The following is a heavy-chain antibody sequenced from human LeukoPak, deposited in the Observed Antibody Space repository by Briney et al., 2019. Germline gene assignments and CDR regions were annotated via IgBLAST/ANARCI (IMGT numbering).Heavy chain of an antibody. CDR1: GDSIGSHY. J-gene: IGHJ3*02. Sequence: SETLSLTCTVSGDSIGSHYWSWIRQPPGKGLVGIGYIFYVGSTDYNPSLKSRVTISVDTSKNQFSLKLNSVTAADTAVYYCARDYYDSRGEAFDIWGQGTMVTVSS. CDR3: ARDYYDSRGEAFDI. CDR2: IFYVGST. D-gene: IGHD3-22*01. V-gene: IGHV4-59*11.